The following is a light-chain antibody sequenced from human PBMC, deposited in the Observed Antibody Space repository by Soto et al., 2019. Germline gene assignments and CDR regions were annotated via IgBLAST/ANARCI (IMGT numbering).Light chain of an antibody. CDR2: GAS. V-gene: IGKV3-15*01. CDR1: QSVSSD. J-gene: IGKJ2*01. CDR3: QQYNNWPKT. Sequence: EIVMTQSPATLSVSRGERATLSCRASQSVSSDLAWYQQKAGQAPRLLIFGASTRDTGIPARFSGSGSGTEFTLTISSLQSEDFAVYYCQQYNNWPKTFGQGTKLEIK.